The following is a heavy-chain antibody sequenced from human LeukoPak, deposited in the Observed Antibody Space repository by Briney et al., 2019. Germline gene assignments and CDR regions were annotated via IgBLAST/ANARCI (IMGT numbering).Heavy chain of an antibody. D-gene: IGHD3-22*01. Sequence: ASVKDSFKASGYTFTRYFIHWVRQARGQGLEWMGWINSNSGSTKFAQNFQGRVTMNSDTSINTPYMELSGQRDNDTPVYYCARCADSSCPYGPWGQGTLVTVSS. CDR1: GYTFTRYF. CDR3: ARCADSSCPYGP. CDR2: INSNSGST. J-gene: IGHJ5*02. V-gene: IGHV1-2*02.